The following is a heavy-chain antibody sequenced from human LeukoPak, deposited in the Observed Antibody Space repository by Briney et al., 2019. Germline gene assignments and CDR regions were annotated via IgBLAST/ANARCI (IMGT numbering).Heavy chain of an antibody. D-gene: IGHD2-2*01. V-gene: IGHV3-23*01. CDR2: ISGSGGST. Sequence: GGSLRLYCAASGFTFTSYAMRWVRQAPGKGLEWVSAISGSGGSTYYADSVKGRFTISRDNSKNTLYLKMNSLRAEDTAVYYCAKDPCYCSSTSCPIDYWGQGTLVTVSS. CDR1: GFTFTSYA. J-gene: IGHJ4*02. CDR3: AKDPCYCSSTSCPIDY.